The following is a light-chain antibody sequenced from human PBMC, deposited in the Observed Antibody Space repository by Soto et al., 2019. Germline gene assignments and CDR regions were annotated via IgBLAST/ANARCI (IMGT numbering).Light chain of an antibody. CDR3: AAWDDSLKGGV. Sequence: QSVLTQPPSASGTPGQRVTISCSGSSSNIGSNTVNWYQQLPGTAPKLLIYNNNQRPSGVPDRFSGSKSGTSASLAISGLQSEDEADYYCAAWDDSLKGGVFGGGTKLTVL. J-gene: IGLJ2*01. CDR1: SSNIGSNT. V-gene: IGLV1-44*01. CDR2: NNN.